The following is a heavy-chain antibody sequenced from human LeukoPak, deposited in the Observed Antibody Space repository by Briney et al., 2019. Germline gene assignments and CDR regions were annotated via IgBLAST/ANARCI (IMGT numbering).Heavy chain of an antibody. Sequence: GGSLRLSCAASGFTVSSNYMSWVRQAPGKGLEWVSVICSGGSTYYADSVKGRFTISRDNSKNTLYLQMNSLRAEDTAVYYCARGGRVRDAYIGYFDYWGQGTLVTVSS. CDR1: GFTVSSNY. D-gene: IGHD5-24*01. CDR2: ICSGGST. CDR3: ARGGRVRDAYIGYFDY. V-gene: IGHV3-66*01. J-gene: IGHJ4*02.